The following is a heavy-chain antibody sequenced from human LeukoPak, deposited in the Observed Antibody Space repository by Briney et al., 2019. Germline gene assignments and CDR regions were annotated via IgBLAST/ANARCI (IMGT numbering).Heavy chain of an antibody. V-gene: IGHV4-4*02. CDR2: MYLSGTT. CDR1: GDSINSLDL. Sequence: SEXLSLTCTVSGDSINSLDLWSWVRQPPGKGLEWIGEMYLSGTTHSNPSVKSRVTISIDKSKNQFFLNLSSVTAADTAVYYCAGLVGRYSSGLYYYYFDYWGQGTLVTVSS. D-gene: IGHD3-22*01. CDR3: AGLVGRYSSGLYYYYFDY. J-gene: IGHJ4*02.